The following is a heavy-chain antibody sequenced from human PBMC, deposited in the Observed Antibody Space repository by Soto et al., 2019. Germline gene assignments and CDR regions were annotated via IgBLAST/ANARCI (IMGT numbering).Heavy chain of an antibody. Sequence: GGSLRLSCAASGFIFSNYGMHWVRQAPGKGLEWVAIISHDGSKTYYTGSVEGRFTISRDNFKNTLYLQMDSLRTEDTGMYYCAKGDLDTSMAMAFDNWGQGTLVTVSS. J-gene: IGHJ4*02. V-gene: IGHV3-30*18. CDR2: ISHDGSKT. CDR1: GFIFSNYG. D-gene: IGHD5-18*01. CDR3: AKGDLDTSMAMAFDN.